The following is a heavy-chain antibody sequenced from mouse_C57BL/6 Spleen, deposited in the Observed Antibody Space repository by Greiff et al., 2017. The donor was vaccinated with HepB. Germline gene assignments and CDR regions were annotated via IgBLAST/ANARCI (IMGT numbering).Heavy chain of an antibody. Sequence: EVQLQQSGPELVKPGASVKISCKASGYSFTDYNMNWVKQSNGKSLEWIGVINPNYGTTSYNQKFKGKATLTVDKSSSTAYMQLNSLTFEDSAVYYCARSTMVTTEYFDVWGTGTTVTVSS. V-gene: IGHV1-39*01. CDR2: INPNYGTT. CDR3: ARSTMVTTEYFDV. D-gene: IGHD2-2*01. CDR1: GYSFTDYN. J-gene: IGHJ1*03.